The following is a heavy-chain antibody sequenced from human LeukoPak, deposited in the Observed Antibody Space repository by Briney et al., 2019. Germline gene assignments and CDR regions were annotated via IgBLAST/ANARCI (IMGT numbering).Heavy chain of an antibody. J-gene: IGHJ4*02. Sequence: GGSLRLSCAASGFTFDDYAMHWVRQVPGKGLEWVSGISWNSGSIGYADSVKGRFTISRDNAKNSLYLQMNSLRAEDTALYYCAKDRGVTMLRGVRGFDYWGQGTLVTVSS. CDR3: AKDRGVTMLRGVRGFDY. V-gene: IGHV3-9*01. CDR1: GFTFDDYA. CDR2: ISWNSGSI. D-gene: IGHD3-10*01.